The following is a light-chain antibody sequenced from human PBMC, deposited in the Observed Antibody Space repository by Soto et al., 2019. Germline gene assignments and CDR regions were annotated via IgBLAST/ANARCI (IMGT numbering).Light chain of an antibody. CDR2: KAS. Sequence: DIQMTQSPSTLSASVGDRVTITCRASQTISSWLAWYQQKPGKVPKLLIYKASSLESGVPSRFSGSGSGTDFTLTISSLQPDDFATYYCQQYESYSPLTFGGGTKVDIK. J-gene: IGKJ4*01. CDR1: QTISSW. V-gene: IGKV1-5*03. CDR3: QQYESYSPLT.